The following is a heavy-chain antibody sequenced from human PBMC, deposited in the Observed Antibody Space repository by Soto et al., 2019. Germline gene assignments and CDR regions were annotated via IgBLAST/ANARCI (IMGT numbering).Heavy chain of an antibody. CDR3: AKCFRNYAADNFDN. Sequence: EVQLLESGGGLVQPGGSLRLSCAASGFTFNNYAMSWVRQAPGKGLEWVSTITGGGAGTYYADSVKGRFTISRDNSNNMLYLQMNCLRVEDTALYYCAKCFRNYAADNFDNWGQGTLVTVSS. CDR1: GFTFNNYA. V-gene: IGHV3-23*01. J-gene: IGHJ4*02. CDR2: ITGGGAGT. D-gene: IGHD4-4*01.